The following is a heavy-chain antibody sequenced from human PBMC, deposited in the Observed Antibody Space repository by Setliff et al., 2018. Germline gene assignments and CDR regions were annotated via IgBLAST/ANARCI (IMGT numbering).Heavy chain of an antibody. CDR2: INTNTGNP. J-gene: IGHJ6*03. V-gene: IGHV7-4-1*02. D-gene: IGHD2-15*01. Sequence: GASVKVSCKASGYTFTGYYMHWVRQAPGQGLEWMGWINTNTGNPTYAQGFTGRFVFSLDTSASTAYLQISTLKAEDTAVYYRARDNRGYAWDYYYYMDVWGKGTTVTVSS. CDR1: GYTFTGYY. CDR3: ARDNRGYAWDYYYYMDV.